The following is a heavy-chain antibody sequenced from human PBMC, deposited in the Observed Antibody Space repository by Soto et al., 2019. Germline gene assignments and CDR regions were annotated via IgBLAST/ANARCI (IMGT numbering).Heavy chain of an antibody. CDR1: GYTFTGYY. Sequence: GASVKVSCKASGYTFTGYYMHWVRQAPGQGLEWMGWINPNSGGTNYAQKFQGWVTMTRDTSISTAYMELSRLRSDDTAVYYCAREEFSSSWYGLYYYGMDVWGQGTTVTVSS. V-gene: IGHV1-2*04. CDR2: INPNSGGT. J-gene: IGHJ6*02. D-gene: IGHD6-13*01. CDR3: AREEFSSSWYGLYYYGMDV.